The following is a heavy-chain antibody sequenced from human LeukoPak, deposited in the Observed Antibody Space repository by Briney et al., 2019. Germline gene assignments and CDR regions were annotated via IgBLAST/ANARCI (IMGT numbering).Heavy chain of an antibody. D-gene: IGHD6-19*01. V-gene: IGHV3-7*01. J-gene: IGHJ4*02. CDR2: IKQDGSET. CDR3: ARQRGSGCLDY. CDR1: RFTLSNYW. Sequence: GGSLRLSCAASRFTLSNYWMSWVRQAPGEGLEWVVNIKQDGSETYYVDSVKGRFTISRDNAKNSLSLQMNSLRAEDTAVYYCARQRGSGCLDYWGQGTLVTVSS.